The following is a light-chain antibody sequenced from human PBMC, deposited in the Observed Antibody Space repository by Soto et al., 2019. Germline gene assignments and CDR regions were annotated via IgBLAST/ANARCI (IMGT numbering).Light chain of an antibody. V-gene: IGLV2-14*01. CDR1: SSDVGGYNY. CDR3: SSYTTSNTRQIV. J-gene: IGLJ1*01. CDR2: DVS. Sequence: LTQPASVSGSPGQSITISCTGTSSDVGGYNYISWYQQHPGKAPKFMIYDVSNRPSGVSNRFSGSKSGNTASLTISGLQAEDEADYYCSSYTTSNTRQIVFGTGTKVTVL.